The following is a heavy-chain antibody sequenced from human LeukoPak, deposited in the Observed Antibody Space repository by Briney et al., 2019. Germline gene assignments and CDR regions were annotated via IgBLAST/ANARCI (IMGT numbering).Heavy chain of an antibody. J-gene: IGHJ6*02. D-gene: IGHD3-10*01. CDR3: ARDPMVRGYGMDV. Sequence: GESLKISCKGSGYSFTCYWIGWVRQMPGKGLEWMGIIYPGDSDTRYSPSFQGQVTISADKSISTAYLQWSSLKASDTAMYYCARDPMVRGYGMDVWGQGTTVTVSS. V-gene: IGHV5-51*01. CDR1: GYSFTCYW. CDR2: IYPGDSDT.